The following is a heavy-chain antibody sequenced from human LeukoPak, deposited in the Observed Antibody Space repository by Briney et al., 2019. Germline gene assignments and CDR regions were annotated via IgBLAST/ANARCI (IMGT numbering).Heavy chain of an antibody. CDR3: ATGIAAAGTSGYYYYYYGMDV. D-gene: IGHD6-13*01. J-gene: IGHJ6*04. CDR2: INHSGSP. V-gene: IGHV4-34*01. Sequence: SETLSLTCAVYGGSFSGYYWSWIRNPPGKGLDWIGEINHSGSPNYNPSLKSRVTISVDTSKNQFSLKLSSVTAADTAVYYCATGIAAAGTSGYYYYYYGMDVWGKGTTVTVSS. CDR1: GGSFSGYY.